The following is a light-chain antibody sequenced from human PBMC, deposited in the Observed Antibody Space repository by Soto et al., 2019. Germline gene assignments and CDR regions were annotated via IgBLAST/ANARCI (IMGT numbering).Light chain of an antibody. V-gene: IGKV1-17*01. J-gene: IGKJ2*01. CDR3: LQHYVYPYT. CDR2: GAS. CDR1: QDIRNN. Sequence: DIQMTQSPSSLSASVGDRVTITCRASQDIRNNLGWFQHRPGKAPKRLIYGASTLQSGVPSRFSGSGSGTEFALTISSLQPEDSATYYCLQHYVYPYTFGQGTKLEIK.